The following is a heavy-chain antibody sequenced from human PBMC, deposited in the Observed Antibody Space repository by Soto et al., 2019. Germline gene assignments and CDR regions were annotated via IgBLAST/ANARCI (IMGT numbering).Heavy chain of an antibody. CDR3: ARTPTILSYSSGWRNYYYYYKDV. D-gene: IGHD6-19*01. CDR2: IYYSGST. V-gene: IGHV4-59*08. Sequence: SETLSLTCTVSGCSISNYYWSWIRQPPGKGLEWLGYIYYSGSTNYNPSLKSRVTISVDTSKNQFSLKLSSVTAADTAVYYCARTPTILSYSSGWRNYYYYYKDVWGKGTTVTVSS. J-gene: IGHJ6*03. CDR1: GCSISNYY.